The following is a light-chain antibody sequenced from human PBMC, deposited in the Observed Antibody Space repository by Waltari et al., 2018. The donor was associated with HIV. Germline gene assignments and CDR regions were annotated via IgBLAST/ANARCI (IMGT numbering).Light chain of an antibody. CDR2: DVT. CDR1: TSAVGAYNY. Sequence: QSALTQPAPVSGSPGQSITISCTGPTSAVGAYNYVSWYQQHPDKAPKLMIYDVTNRPSGVSNRFSGSKSGNTASLTISWLQAQDEADYYCSSYTSSSTPVFGTGTKVTVL. CDR3: SSYTSSSTPV. J-gene: IGLJ1*01. V-gene: IGLV2-14*01.